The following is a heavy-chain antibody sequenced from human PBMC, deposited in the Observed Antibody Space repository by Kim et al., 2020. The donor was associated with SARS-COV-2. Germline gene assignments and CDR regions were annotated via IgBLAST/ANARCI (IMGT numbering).Heavy chain of an antibody. J-gene: IGHJ3*02. Sequence: GGSLRLSCAASGFTFGDYAMHWVRQAPGKGLEWVSGISWNSGSIGYADSVKGRFTISRDNAKNSLYLQMNSLRAEDTALYYCAKDIMGYSSTSGAFDIWGQGTMVTVSS. CDR3: AKDIMGYSSTSGAFDI. CDR1: GFTFGDYA. CDR2: ISWNSGSI. V-gene: IGHV3-9*01. D-gene: IGHD6-6*01.